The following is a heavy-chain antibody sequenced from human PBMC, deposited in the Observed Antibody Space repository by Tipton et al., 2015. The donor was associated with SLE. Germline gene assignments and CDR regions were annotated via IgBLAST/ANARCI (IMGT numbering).Heavy chain of an antibody. CDR3: ASNVVAGDAFDI. D-gene: IGHD2-21*01. CDR2: IYYSGST. J-gene: IGHJ3*02. Sequence: TLSLTCTVSGGSISSGGYYWSWIRQHPGKGLEWIGYIYYSGSTYYNPSLKSRVTISVDTSKNQFSLKLSSVTAADTAVYYCASNVVAGDAFDIWGQGKMVTVSS. V-gene: IGHV4-31*03. CDR1: GGSISSGGYY.